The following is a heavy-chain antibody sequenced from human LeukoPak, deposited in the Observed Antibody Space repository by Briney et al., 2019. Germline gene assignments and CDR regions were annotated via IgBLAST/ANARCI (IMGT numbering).Heavy chain of an antibody. J-gene: IGHJ3*02. D-gene: IGHD6-13*01. Sequence: GASVKVSCKASGGTFSSYAISWVRQAPGQGLEWMGWINPNSGGTNYAQKFQGRVTMTRDTSISTAYMELSRLRSDDTAVYYCARDLGGSWHPNTAFDIWGQGTMVTVSS. CDR2: INPNSGGT. V-gene: IGHV1-2*02. CDR3: ARDLGGSWHPNTAFDI. CDR1: GGTFSSYA.